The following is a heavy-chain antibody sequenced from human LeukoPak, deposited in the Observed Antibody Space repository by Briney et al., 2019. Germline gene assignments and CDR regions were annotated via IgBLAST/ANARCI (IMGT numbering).Heavy chain of an antibody. D-gene: IGHD4-17*01. J-gene: IGHJ5*02. CDR2: ISSSNYI. CDR3: ARDGAAGEHGVPHT. V-gene: IGHV3-21*01. Sequence: GGSLRLSCAASGFTFSSYSMNWVRQAPGKGLEWVSSISSSNYINYADSVKGRCTTSRDNAKNSLYWKMNSLRADDTALYYCARDGAAGEHGVPHTWGQGTLVTVSS. CDR1: GFTFSSYS.